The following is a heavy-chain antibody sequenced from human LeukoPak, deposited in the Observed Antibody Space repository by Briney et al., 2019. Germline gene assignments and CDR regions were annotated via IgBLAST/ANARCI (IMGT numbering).Heavy chain of an antibody. Sequence: SETLSLTCTVSGDSINSYYWSWIRQPPGKGLEWIGYIYYSGSTDYNPSLKSRVTISVDTPKNQFSLKLSPVTAADTAVYYCARTWGFFGYWGQGTLVTVSS. V-gene: IGHV4-59*01. J-gene: IGHJ4*02. CDR1: GDSINSYY. D-gene: IGHD3-16*01. CDR2: IYYSGST. CDR3: ARTWGFFGY.